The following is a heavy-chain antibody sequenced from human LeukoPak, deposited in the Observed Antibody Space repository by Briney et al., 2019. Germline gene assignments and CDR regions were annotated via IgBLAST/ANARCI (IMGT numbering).Heavy chain of an antibody. J-gene: IGHJ4*02. D-gene: IGHD2-21*01. Sequence: ASVKVSCKASGYTFTSYAMHWVRQAPGQRLEWMGWINAGNGNTKYSQKFQGRVTITRDTSASTAYMELSSLRSEDTAVYYCAREMWSPYYFDYWGQGTLVTVSS. CDR2: INAGNGNT. CDR3: AREMWSPYYFDY. CDR1: GYTFTSYA. V-gene: IGHV1-3*01.